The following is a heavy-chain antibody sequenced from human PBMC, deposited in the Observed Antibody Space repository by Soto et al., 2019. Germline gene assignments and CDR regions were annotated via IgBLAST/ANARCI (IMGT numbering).Heavy chain of an antibody. V-gene: IGHV5-51*01. Sequence: GESLKISCKGSGYSFTSYWICWVRQMPGKGLEWMGIIYPGDSDTRYSPSFQGQVTISADKSISTAYLQWSSLKASDTAMYYCARCLGYCSSTSCYYYYYYGMDVWGQGTTVTVSS. CDR3: ARCLGYCSSTSCYYYYYYGMDV. J-gene: IGHJ6*02. CDR1: GYSFTSYW. CDR2: IYPGDSDT. D-gene: IGHD2-2*01.